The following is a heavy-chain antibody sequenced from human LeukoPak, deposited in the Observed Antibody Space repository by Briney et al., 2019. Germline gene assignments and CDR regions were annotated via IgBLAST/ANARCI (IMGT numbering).Heavy chain of an antibody. V-gene: IGHV3-30*04. CDR2: ISYDGFDK. CDR3: AKDRVGYYDSSGYFFHQGFDY. D-gene: IGHD3-22*01. Sequence: PGGSLRLSCAASRFTFSNYAMHWVRQAPGKGLEWVAVISYDGFDKYYADSVKGRFTISRDNSRNTVQLQLNSLRAADTAVYYCAKDRVGYYDSSGYFFHQGFDYWGQGTLVTVSS. J-gene: IGHJ4*02. CDR1: RFTFSNYA.